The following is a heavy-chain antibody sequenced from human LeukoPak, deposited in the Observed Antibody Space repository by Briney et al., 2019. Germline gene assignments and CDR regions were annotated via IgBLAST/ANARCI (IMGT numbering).Heavy chain of an antibody. J-gene: IGHJ4*02. D-gene: IGHD1-26*01. V-gene: IGHV4-39*01. CDR3: ARRNRGIVGAPFDF. CDR2: IHYSGST. Sequence: PSETLSLTCTVSGASISSTYNYWDWIRQPPGKGLEWIGSIHYSGSTYYNPSLKSRVAISVVTSKNQFSLKLSSVTAPDTAVYYCARRNRGIVGAPFDFWGQGTLVTVSS. CDR1: GASISSTYNY.